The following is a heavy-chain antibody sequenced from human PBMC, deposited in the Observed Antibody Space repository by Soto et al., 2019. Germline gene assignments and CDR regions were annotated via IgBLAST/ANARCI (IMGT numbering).Heavy chain of an antibody. V-gene: IGHV3-53*05. J-gene: IGHJ4*02. D-gene: IGHD6-19*01. CDR1: RLTVSSNY. CDR2: IYSGGST. Sequence: GVSPRLACPASRLTVSSNYMSWGRQAPGQGLEWVSVIYSGGSTYYADSVKGRFTISRDNSKNTLYLQMSSLRAEDTALYYCVKAGYMRSDWHGQFDYWGQGALVTVSS. CDR3: VKAGYMRSDWHGQFDY.